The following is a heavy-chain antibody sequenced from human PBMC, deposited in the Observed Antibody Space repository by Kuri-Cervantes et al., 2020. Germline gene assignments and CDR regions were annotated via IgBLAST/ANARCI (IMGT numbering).Heavy chain of an antibody. D-gene: IGHD3-22*01. CDR1: GFTFSSYA. CDR3: ARDKGIYDPSGVRGYYFDY. Sequence: GESLKISCAASGFTFSSYAMSWVRQAPGKGLEWVSAISGSGGSTYYADSVKGRFTISRDNAENSLYLQMNSLRAEDTAVYYCARDKGIYDPSGVRGYYFDYWGQGTLVTVSS. J-gene: IGHJ4*02. CDR2: ISGSGGST. V-gene: IGHV3-23*01.